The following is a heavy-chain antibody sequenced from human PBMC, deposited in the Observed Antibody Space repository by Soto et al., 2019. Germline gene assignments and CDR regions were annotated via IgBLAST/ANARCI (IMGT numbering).Heavy chain of an antibody. CDR2: ISSSGSTI. J-gene: IGHJ6*02. V-gene: IGHV3-48*03. Sequence: PGGSLRLSCAASGFTFSSYEMNWVRQAPGKGLEWVSYISSSGSTIYYADSVKGRFTISRDNAKNSLYLQMNSLRAEDTAVYYCARDRPIFGVVINRYYYYYYGMDVWGQGTTVTVSS. CDR1: GFTFSSYE. D-gene: IGHD3-3*01. CDR3: ARDRPIFGVVINRYYYYYYGMDV.